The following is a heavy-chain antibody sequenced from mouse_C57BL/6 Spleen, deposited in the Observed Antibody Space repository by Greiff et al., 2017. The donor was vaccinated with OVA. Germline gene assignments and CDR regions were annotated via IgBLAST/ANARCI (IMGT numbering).Heavy chain of an antibody. D-gene: IGHD1-1*01. CDR2: ISSGSSTI. Sequence: EVKLMESGGGLVKPGGSLKLSCAASGFTFSDYGMHWVRQAPEKGLEWVAYISSGSSTIYYADTVKGRFTISRDNAKNTLFLQMTSLRSEDTAMYYCARGYYGSSPYYAMDYWGQGTSVTVSS. CDR3: ARGYYGSSPYYAMDY. V-gene: IGHV5-17*01. J-gene: IGHJ4*01. CDR1: GFTFSDYG.